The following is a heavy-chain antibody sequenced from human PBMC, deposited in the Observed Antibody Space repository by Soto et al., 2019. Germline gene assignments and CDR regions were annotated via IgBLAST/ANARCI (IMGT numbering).Heavy chain of an antibody. CDR1: GYTFTNYA. CDR3: ARGHLAVVPVASWFYYMDV. Sequence: QVQLVQSGAEVEKPGASVKVSCKASGYTFTNYAVHWVRQAPGQRLEWMGWINAGNGNTRFSQNVQGRVTITRDTSARTVYMELSSLRSEDTAVYYCARGHLAVVPVASWFYYMDVWGKGTTVTVSS. J-gene: IGHJ6*03. CDR2: INAGNGNT. V-gene: IGHV1-3*01. D-gene: IGHD2-2*01.